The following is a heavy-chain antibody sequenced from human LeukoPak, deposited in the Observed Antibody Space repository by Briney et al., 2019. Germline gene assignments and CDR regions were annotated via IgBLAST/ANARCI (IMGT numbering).Heavy chain of an antibody. CDR3: AKDLLGQQWLVQGGY. Sequence: GGSLRLSCAASGFTFSSYGMHWVRQAPGKGLEWVAFIRYDGSNKYYADSVKGRFTISRDNSKNTLYLQMNSLRAEDTAVYYCAKDLLGQQWLVQGGYWGQGTLVTVSS. D-gene: IGHD6-19*01. CDR2: IRYDGSNK. CDR1: GFTFSSYG. J-gene: IGHJ4*02. V-gene: IGHV3-30*02.